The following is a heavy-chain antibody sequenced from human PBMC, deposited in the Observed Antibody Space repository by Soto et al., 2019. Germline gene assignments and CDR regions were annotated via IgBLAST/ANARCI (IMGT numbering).Heavy chain of an antibody. CDR1: GVTMGNGGYS. V-gene: IGHV4-30-2*06. J-gene: IGHJ4*02. Sequence: SETLSLTCSVSGVTMGNGGYSWSWIRQSPGKGLEGLGYISHLETTYYKPSFKSRLSLSIDRTRNQFSLSLSSMTAADTAVYYCARGGGYDSFDFWGQGIQVTVSS. D-gene: IGHD2-15*01. CDR2: ISHLETT. CDR3: ARGGGYDSFDF.